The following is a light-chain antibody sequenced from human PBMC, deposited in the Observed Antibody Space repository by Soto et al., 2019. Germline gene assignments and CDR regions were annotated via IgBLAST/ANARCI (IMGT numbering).Light chain of an antibody. Sequence: SVLTQPPSASGSPGQSVTISCTGTSSDVGGYDYVSWYQQHPGKAPKLMIYEVTIRPSGVSDRFSGSKSGNTASLTVSGLQAEDEADYYCSSYTGGNPSYVFGTVTKVTVL. V-gene: IGLV2-8*01. CDR3: SSYTGGNPSYV. J-gene: IGLJ1*01. CDR1: SSDVGGYDY. CDR2: EVT.